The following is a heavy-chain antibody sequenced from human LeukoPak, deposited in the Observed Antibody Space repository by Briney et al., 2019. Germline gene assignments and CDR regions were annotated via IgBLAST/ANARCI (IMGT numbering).Heavy chain of an antibody. CDR3: VGNSGSYYGGFDY. J-gene: IGHJ4*02. CDR1: GFTVSSNY. V-gene: IGHV3-53*01. CDR2: IYSGGST. Sequence: GGSLRLSCAASGFTVSSNYMSWVRQAPGKGLEWVSVIYSGGSTYYADSVKGRFTISRDNSKNTLYLQMNSLRVEDTAVYYCVGNSGSYYGGFDYWGQGTLVTVSS. D-gene: IGHD3-22*01.